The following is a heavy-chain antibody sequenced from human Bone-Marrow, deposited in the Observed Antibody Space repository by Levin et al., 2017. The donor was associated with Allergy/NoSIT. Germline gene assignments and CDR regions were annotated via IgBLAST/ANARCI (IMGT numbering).Heavy chain of an antibody. CDR3: ARGTSTNGLSY. CDR2: ISSSSIYM. V-gene: IGHV3-21*01. Sequence: GESLKISCAASGFTFSSYNMNWVRQAPGKGLEWVSSISSSSIYMYYADSVKGRFTISRDNAKNSLYLQMNSLTAEDTAVYYCARGTSTNGLSYWGQGTLVTVSS. D-gene: IGHD1-1*01. CDR1: GFTFSSYN. J-gene: IGHJ4*02.